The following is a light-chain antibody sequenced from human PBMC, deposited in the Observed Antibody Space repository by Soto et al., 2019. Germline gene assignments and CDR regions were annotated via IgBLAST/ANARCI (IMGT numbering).Light chain of an antibody. V-gene: IGKV3-20*01. Sequence: EIVLTQSPDTLSLSPGERATVSCRASQSVSRSNLAWYQHKPGQAPRLLIYGTSNRATGIPDRFTGSGSGTDLTLTISSLEPEDFAVYYCEQYGSSPPSITFGQGTRLEN. CDR3: EQYGSSPPSIT. CDR2: GTS. CDR1: QSVSRSN. J-gene: IGKJ5*01.